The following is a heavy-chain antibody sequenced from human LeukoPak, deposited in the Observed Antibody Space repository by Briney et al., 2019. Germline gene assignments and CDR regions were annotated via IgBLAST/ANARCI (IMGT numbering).Heavy chain of an antibody. CDR3: AKDYGDPYYYYYYGMDV. CDR1: GFTFSSYG. V-gene: IGHV3-30*18. D-gene: IGHD4-17*01. J-gene: IGHJ6*02. CDR2: ISYDGSNK. Sequence: PGRSLRLSCAASGFTFSSYGMHWVRQAPGKGLEWVAVISYDGSNKYYADSVKGRFTISRDNSKNSLYLQMNSLRTEDTALYYCAKDYGDPYYYYYYGMDVWGQGTTVTVSS.